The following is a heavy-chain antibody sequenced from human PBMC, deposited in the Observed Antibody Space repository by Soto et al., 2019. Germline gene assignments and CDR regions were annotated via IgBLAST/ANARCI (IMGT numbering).Heavy chain of an antibody. CDR1: GYTFTSYG. CDR3: GRAYDFGSGYRTRRNWFDP. J-gene: IGHJ5*02. V-gene: IGHV1-18*01. CDR2: ISAYNGNT. D-gene: IGHD3-3*01. Sequence: ASVKVSCKASGYTFTSYGISWVRQAPGQGLEWMGWISAYNGNTNYAQKLQGRVTMTTDTSTSTAYMELRSLRSDDTAVYYCGRAYDFGSGYRTRRNWFDPWGQGTLVTVSS.